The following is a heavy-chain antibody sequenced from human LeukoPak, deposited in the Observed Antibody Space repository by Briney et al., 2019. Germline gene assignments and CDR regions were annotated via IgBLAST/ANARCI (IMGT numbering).Heavy chain of an antibody. J-gene: IGHJ4*02. V-gene: IGHV3-11*04. D-gene: IGHD4-17*01. Sequence: GGSLRLSCAASGFIFSDYYMGWIRQAPGNGLEWVSYISGTRSIIYYADSVKGRFTISRDNAKNSLYLQMNSLRAEDTAVYYCARAKAVTTGYWGQGTLVTVSS. CDR2: ISGTRSII. CDR3: ARAKAVTTGY. CDR1: GFIFSDYY.